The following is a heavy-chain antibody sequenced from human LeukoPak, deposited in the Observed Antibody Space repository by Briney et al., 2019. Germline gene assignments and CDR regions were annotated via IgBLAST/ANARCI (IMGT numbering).Heavy chain of an antibody. D-gene: IGHD5-12*01. J-gene: IGHJ2*01. CDR1: GYTFINYG. Sequence: ASVKVSCKASGYTFINYGFSWVRQAPGQGLEWMGWISAYNGNTNYLQKFQGRVTMTTDTSTNTVYMELRSLRSDDTAVYYCARVTTSRVAGYDPQWYFDLWGRGTPVTFSP. CDR2: ISAYNGNT. V-gene: IGHV1-18*04. CDR3: ARVTTSRVAGYDPQWYFDL.